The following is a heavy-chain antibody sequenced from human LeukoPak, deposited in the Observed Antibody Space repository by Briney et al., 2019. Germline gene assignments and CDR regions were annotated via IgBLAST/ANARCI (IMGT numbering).Heavy chain of an antibody. V-gene: IGHV3-23*01. Sequence: GGSLRLSCAASGFTFNNYAMNWVRQAPGKGLEWVSVISGSGGTTYYADSVKGRFTISRDNSKNMLYLQMNSLRAEDTAVYYCAKESGALGAPLYDYWGQGTLVTGSS. J-gene: IGHJ4*02. CDR1: GFTFNNYA. CDR2: ISGSGGTT. D-gene: IGHD4/OR15-4a*01. CDR3: AKESGALGAPLYDY.